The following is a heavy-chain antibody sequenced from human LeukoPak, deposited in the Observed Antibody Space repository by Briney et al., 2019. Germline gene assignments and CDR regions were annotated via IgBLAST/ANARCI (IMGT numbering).Heavy chain of an antibody. D-gene: IGHD1-26*01. CDR1: GYTFPSYD. CDR2: MNPNSGNT. Sequence: GASVKVSCQASGYTFPSYDINWVRQATGQGLEWMGWMNPNSGNTGYAQKFQGRVTITRNTSISTAYMELRSLRSDDTAVYYCARDKIRVGASRDYFDYWGQGTLVTVSS. V-gene: IGHV1-8*03. CDR3: ARDKIRVGASRDYFDY. J-gene: IGHJ4*02.